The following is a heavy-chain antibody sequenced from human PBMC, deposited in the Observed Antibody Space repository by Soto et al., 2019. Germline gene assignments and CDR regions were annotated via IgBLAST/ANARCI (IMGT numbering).Heavy chain of an antibody. V-gene: IGHV3-23*01. Sequence: GGSLRLSCAASGFTFRDYAMNWVRQVPGKGLEWVSDISGNGNDARYADSVKGRFSISRDNSRNTLYLHLNGLRVDDTAVYYCGKERRGSGWSVCNFWGQGTLVTVSS. D-gene: IGHD6-19*01. J-gene: IGHJ4*02. CDR1: GFTFRDYA. CDR2: ISGNGNDA. CDR3: GKERRGSGWSVCNF.